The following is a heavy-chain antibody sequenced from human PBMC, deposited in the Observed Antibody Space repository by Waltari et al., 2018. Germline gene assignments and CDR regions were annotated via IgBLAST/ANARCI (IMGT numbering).Heavy chain of an antibody. V-gene: IGHV4-34*02. CDR2: INHRGGI. CDR3: ARGRDLWGGYLDV. J-gene: IGHJ6*02. CDR1: GGSFNDYY. D-gene: IGHD3-3*01. Sequence: QVQLQQWGAGLLKPSETLPLTCAVYGGSFNDYYWNWIRQSPGKGLEWIGEINHRGGIHQNLSLKNRISISVDTSKNQFALKLTSVTAADTALYYCARGRDLWGGYLDVWGQGTTVTVS.